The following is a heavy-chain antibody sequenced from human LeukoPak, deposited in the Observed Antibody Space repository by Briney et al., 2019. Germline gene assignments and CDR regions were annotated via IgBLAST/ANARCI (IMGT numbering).Heavy chain of an antibody. CDR2: IKSRTDGETT. J-gene: IGHJ4*02. Sequence: GGSLRLSCTAPGFTFSSVWMTWVRQAPGKGLEWVGRIKSRTDGETTDYAAPVKGRFSISRDDSENTLYLQMNSLKNEDTAVYFCTTVHGAGPVNFDYWGQGSLVTVSS. V-gene: IGHV3-15*01. CDR1: GFTFSSVW. D-gene: IGHD3-16*01. CDR3: TTVHGAGPVNFDY.